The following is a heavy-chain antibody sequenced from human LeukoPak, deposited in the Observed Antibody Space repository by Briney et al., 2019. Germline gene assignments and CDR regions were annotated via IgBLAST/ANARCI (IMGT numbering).Heavy chain of an antibody. Sequence: SETLSLTCTVSGGAIGVHFWNWILQPPGKGLEWIGYVYYTGSTSYNPSLRSRVSISVDTSKNLLSLTLTSVTAADTAMYFCARDPPGLNGAFDLWGQGTMVTGSS. D-gene: IGHD1-1*01. CDR3: ARDPPGLNGAFDL. CDR1: GGAIGVHF. CDR2: VYYTGST. J-gene: IGHJ3*01. V-gene: IGHV4-59*11.